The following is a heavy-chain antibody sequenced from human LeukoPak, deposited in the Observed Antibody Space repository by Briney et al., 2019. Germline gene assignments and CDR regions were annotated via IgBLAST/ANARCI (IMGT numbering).Heavy chain of an antibody. CDR1: GFTFSSYA. D-gene: IGHD4-17*01. J-gene: IGHJ6*03. CDR3: AKVPPTTLSLYYMDV. Sequence: PGGSLRLSCAASGFTFSSYAMHWVRQAPGKGLEWVAVISYDGSNKYYADSVKGRFTISRDNSKNTLYLQMNSLRAEDTALYYCAKVPPTTLSLYYMDVWGKGTTVTVSS. CDR2: ISYDGSNK. V-gene: IGHV3-30*04.